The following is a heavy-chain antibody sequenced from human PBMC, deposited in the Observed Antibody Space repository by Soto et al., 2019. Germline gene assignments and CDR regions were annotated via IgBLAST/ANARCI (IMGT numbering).Heavy chain of an antibody. V-gene: IGHV2-5*02. Sequence: SGPTLVNPTQTLTLTCTFSGFSLSTSGVGVGWIRQPPGKALEWLALIYWDDDKRYSPSLKSRLTITKDTSKNQVVLTMTNMDPVDAATYYCAHRLGYYGSGSYYTLAPYYFDYWGQGTLVTVSS. CDR3: AHRLGYYGSGSYYTLAPYYFDY. CDR1: GFSLSTSGVG. D-gene: IGHD3-10*01. J-gene: IGHJ4*02. CDR2: IYWDDDK.